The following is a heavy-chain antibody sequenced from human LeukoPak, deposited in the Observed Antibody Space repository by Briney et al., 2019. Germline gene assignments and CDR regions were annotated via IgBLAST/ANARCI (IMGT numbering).Heavy chain of an antibody. CDR1: GGSISSHY. Sequence: PSETLSLTCTVSGGSISSHYWSWIRQPPGKGLEWIGYIYYSGSTNYNPSLKSRVTISVDTSKNQFSLKLSSVTAADTAVYYCARGLGTVDYWGQGTLVTVSS. CDR3: ARGLGTVDY. D-gene: IGHD7-27*01. J-gene: IGHJ4*02. CDR2: IYYSGST. V-gene: IGHV4-59*11.